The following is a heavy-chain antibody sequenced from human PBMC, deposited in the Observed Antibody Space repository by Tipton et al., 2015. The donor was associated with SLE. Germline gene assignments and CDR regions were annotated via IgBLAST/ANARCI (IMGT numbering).Heavy chain of an antibody. D-gene: IGHD6-13*01. CDR2: INHSGST. J-gene: IGHJ4*02. V-gene: IGHV4-34*01. CDR3: ARQPIAAAGTSNYFDY. CDR1: GGSFSGYY. Sequence: TLSLTCAVYGGSFSGYYWSWIRQPPGKGLEWIGEINHSGSTNYNPSLESRVTISVDTSKNQFSLKLSSVTAADTAVYYCARQPIAAAGTSNYFDYWGQGTLVTVSS.